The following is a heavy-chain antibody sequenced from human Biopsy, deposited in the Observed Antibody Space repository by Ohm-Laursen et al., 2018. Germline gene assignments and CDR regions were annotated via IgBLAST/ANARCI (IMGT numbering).Heavy chain of an antibody. D-gene: IGHD2-8*01. CDR2: ISASGNHI. Sequence: SLRLSCAASGFDFSDYSMNWVRQAPGKGLEWVPSISASGNHIYYTDSVKGRFTVSRDNGKNSVYLQMNSLRVEDTAVYYCARDGEAKYCKHGVCPSDFWGQGTLVTVSS. V-gene: IGHV3-21*01. CDR1: GFDFSDYS. J-gene: IGHJ4*02. CDR3: ARDGEAKYCKHGVCPSDF.